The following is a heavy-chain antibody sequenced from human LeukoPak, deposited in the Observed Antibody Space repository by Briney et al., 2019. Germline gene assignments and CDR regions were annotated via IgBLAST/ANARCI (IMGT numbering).Heavy chain of an antibody. CDR3: ARVSVYYDSSGLLPRVTFDI. CDR1: GYTFTGYY. V-gene: IGHV1-2*02. CDR2: INPNSGGT. Sequence: GASVKVSCKASGYTFTGYYMHWVRQAPGQGLEWMGWINPNSGGTNYAQKFQGRVTMTRDTSISTAYMELSRLRSDDTAVYYCARVSVYYDSSGLLPRVTFDIWGQGTMVTVSS. D-gene: IGHD3-22*01. J-gene: IGHJ3*02.